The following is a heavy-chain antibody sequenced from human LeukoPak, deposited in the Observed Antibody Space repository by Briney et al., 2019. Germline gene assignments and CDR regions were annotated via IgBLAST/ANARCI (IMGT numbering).Heavy chain of an antibody. V-gene: IGHV3-23*01. CDR2: ISGSGGST. CDR3: AKFAGSRRERRHSGWYNFDY. Sequence: GGSLRLSCAASGFTFSSYAMSWVRQAPGKGLEWVSAISGSGGSTYYADSVKGRFTISRDNSKNTLYLQMNSLRAEDTAVYYCAKFAGSRRERRHSGWYNFDYWGQGTLVTVSS. J-gene: IGHJ4*02. D-gene: IGHD6-19*01. CDR1: GFTFSSYA.